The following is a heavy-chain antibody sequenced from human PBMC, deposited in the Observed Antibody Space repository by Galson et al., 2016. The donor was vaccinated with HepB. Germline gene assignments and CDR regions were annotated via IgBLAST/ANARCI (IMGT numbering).Heavy chain of an antibody. CDR1: GFTFTRYN. V-gene: IGHV3-21*01. J-gene: IGHJ3*02. CDR2: ISSGSSYI. D-gene: IGHD6-13*01. CDR3: ARVREQQLLDAFDI. Sequence: SLRLSCATSGFTFTRYNMNWVRQAPGKGLEWVSSISSGSSYIYYADSVKGRFTISRDNVKKSLYLQMNRLRPEDTAVYYCARVREQQLLDAFDIWGQGKMVTGSS.